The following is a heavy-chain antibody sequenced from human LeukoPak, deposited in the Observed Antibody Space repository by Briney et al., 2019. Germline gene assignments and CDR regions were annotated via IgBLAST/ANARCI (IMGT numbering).Heavy chain of an antibody. J-gene: IGHJ5*02. CDR2: ISGSGGST. D-gene: IGHD4-11*01. Sequence: PGGSLRLSCAASGVIFSSSAMSWVRQAPGKGLEWVSAISGSGGSTYYADSVKGRFTISRDNSKNTLYLQMNSLRAEDTAVYYCAKDLSRTVTLGWFDPWGQGTLVTVSS. V-gene: IGHV3-23*01. CDR3: AKDLSRTVTLGWFDP. CDR1: GVIFSSSA.